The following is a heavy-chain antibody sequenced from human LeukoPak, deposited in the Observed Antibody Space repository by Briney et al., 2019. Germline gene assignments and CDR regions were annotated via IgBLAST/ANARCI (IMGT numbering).Heavy chain of an antibody. CDR3: ARGGVAAKYYFDS. CDR1: GGSISPLY. Sequence: PSETLSLTCTVSGGSISPLYWSWIRQPPGKGREFIGYIYYSGTTNYNPSLKSRVTLSVGTSKNQFSLKLSSVTAADTAVYYCARGGVAAKYYFDSWGQGTLVTVSS. V-gene: IGHV4-59*11. CDR2: IYYSGTT. D-gene: IGHD3-10*01. J-gene: IGHJ4*02.